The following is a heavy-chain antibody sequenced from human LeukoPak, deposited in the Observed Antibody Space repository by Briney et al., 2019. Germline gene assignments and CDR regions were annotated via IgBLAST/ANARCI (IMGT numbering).Heavy chain of an antibody. CDR1: GFIFRNYG. CDR2: ISSSSSYI. CDR3: AREGSYDFWSGLKFYYYYMDV. D-gene: IGHD3-3*01. Sequence: GGSLRLSCAASGFIFRNYGMNWVRQAPGKGLEWVSSISSSSSYIYYADSVKGRFTISRDNAKNSLYLQMNSLRAEDTAVYYCAREGSYDFWSGLKFYYYYMDVWGKGTTVTVSS. V-gene: IGHV3-21*01. J-gene: IGHJ6*03.